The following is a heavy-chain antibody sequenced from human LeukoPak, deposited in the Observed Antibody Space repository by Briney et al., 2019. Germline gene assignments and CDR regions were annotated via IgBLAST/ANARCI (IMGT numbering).Heavy chain of an antibody. CDR2: INQDGGEK. CDR1: GFTFSGYW. J-gene: IGHJ6*03. D-gene: IGHD2-21*02. V-gene: IGHV3-7*01. CDR3: ARVAVTPILYYYYYYMDV. Sequence: PGGSLRLSCAVSGFTFSGYWMGWVRQAPGKGRGWVANINQDGGEKYYVDSVKGRFTISRSNAKNSLYLQMNSLRAEDTAVYYCARVAVTPILYYYYYYMDVWGKRTTVRLSS.